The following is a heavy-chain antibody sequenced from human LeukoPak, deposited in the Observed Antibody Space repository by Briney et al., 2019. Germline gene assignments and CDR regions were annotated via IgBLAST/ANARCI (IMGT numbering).Heavy chain of an antibody. CDR3: ARPSFGSHWYFHL. V-gene: IGHV3-30-3*01. D-gene: IGHD3-16*01. J-gene: IGHJ2*01. Sequence: SGGSLRLSCAASGFTFSSYAMHWVRQAPGKGVEGVAVISYDGSNKYCADSVKGRFTISRDNSKNTLYLQMNSLRAEDTAVYFCARPSFGSHWYFHLWGRGTLVTVSS. CDR1: GFTFSSYA. CDR2: ISYDGSNK.